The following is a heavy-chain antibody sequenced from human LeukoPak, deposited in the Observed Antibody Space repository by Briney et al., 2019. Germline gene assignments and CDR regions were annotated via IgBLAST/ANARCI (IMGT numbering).Heavy chain of an antibody. CDR2: ISAYNSNT. CDR3: AREPSGRAVAGS. J-gene: IGHJ4*02. Sequence: ASVKVSCKASGYTFTSYGISWLRQAPGQGLEWMGWISAYNSNTNYAQKLQGRVTMTTDTSTSTAYMELRSLRSDDTAVYYCAREPSGRAVAGSWGQGTLVTVSS. CDR1: GYTFTSYG. V-gene: IGHV1-18*01. D-gene: IGHD6-19*01.